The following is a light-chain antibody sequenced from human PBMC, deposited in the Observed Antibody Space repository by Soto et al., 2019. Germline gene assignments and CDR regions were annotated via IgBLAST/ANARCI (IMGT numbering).Light chain of an antibody. CDR2: GAS. J-gene: IGKJ1*01. CDR1: QSVSSN. CDR3: QQYNNWLRT. V-gene: IGKV3-15*01. Sequence: EIVMTQSPATLSVSPGERATLSCRASQSVSSNLAWYQQKPGQAPRLLIYGASTRATGIPARFSGSGSGTEFTLNISRLKSEDFAVYYCQQYNNWLRTFGQGTKV.